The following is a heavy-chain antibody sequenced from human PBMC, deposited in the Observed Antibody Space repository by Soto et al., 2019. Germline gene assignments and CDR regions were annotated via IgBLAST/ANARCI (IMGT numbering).Heavy chain of an antibody. D-gene: IGHD3-10*01. Sequence: QVQLVESGGGVVQPGRSLRLSCAASGFTFSSYGMHWVRQAPGKGLEWVAVISYDGSNKYYADSVKGRFTISRDNSKNTLYLQMNSLRAEDTAVYYCAKERGADDAFDIWGQGTMVTVSS. CDR3: AKERGADDAFDI. J-gene: IGHJ3*02. V-gene: IGHV3-30*18. CDR1: GFTFSSYG. CDR2: ISYDGSNK.